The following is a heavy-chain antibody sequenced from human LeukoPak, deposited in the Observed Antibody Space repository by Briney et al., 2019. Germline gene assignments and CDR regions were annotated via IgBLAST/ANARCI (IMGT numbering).Heavy chain of an antibody. CDR3: ARDDYGGKNFDY. D-gene: IGHD4-23*01. Sequence: PGGSLRLSCAASGFTFSSYWMSWVRQAPGRGLEWVSVIYSGGSTYYADSVKGRFTISRDNSKNTLYLRMNSLRAEDTAVYYCARDDYGGKNFDYWGQGTLVTVSS. J-gene: IGHJ4*02. CDR1: GFTFSSYW. V-gene: IGHV3-53*01. CDR2: IYSGGST.